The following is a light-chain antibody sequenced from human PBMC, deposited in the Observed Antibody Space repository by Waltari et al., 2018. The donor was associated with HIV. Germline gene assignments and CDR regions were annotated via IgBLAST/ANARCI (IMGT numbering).Light chain of an antibody. V-gene: IGKV2-30*01. CDR1: HSLVYSDGNTY. J-gene: IGKJ3*01. CDR3: MQGTHWPPGPP. Sequence: DVVVTQSPLSLPVTLGQPASMSCRSSHSLVYSDGNTYLNWFPQRPGQSPRRLIYKVSNRDSGVPERFSGSGSGTDFTLKISRVEAEDVGVYSRMQGTHWPPGPPFGPGTKVDIK. CDR2: KVS.